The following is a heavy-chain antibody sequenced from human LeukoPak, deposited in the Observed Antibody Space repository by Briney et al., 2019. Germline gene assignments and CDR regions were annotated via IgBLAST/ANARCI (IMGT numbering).Heavy chain of an antibody. CDR2: ISYDGSNK. D-gene: IGHD5-24*01. J-gene: IGHJ3*01. V-gene: IGHV3-30*04. CDR3: ARDGYNLGKFDY. CDR1: GFTFSSYA. Sequence: QSGGSLRLSCAASGFTFSSYAMHWVRQAPGKGLEWVAVISYDGSNKYYADSVKGRFTISRDNSKNTLYLQMNSLRAEDTAVYYCARDGYNLGKFDYWGQGTMVTASS.